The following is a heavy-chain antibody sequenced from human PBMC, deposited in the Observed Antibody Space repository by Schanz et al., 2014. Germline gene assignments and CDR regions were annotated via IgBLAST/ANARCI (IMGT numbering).Heavy chain of an antibody. CDR3: VRDAGWAFGDCHGMDV. CDR1: GYTFNNHG. D-gene: IGHD3-10*01. J-gene: IGHJ6*02. Sequence: QVQLVQSGGEVKKPGASATVSCKASGYTFNNHGISWVRQAPGQGLEWMGWISVYHGHTNYAEKVHGRGTMTTDTATSTAYMELRSLISDDTAVDDCVRDAGWAFGDCHGMDVWGQGTSVTVSS. V-gene: IGHV1-18*01. CDR2: ISVYHGHT.